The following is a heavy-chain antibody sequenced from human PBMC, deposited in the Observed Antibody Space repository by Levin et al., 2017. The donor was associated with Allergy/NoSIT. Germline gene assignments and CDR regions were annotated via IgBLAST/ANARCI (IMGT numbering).Heavy chain of an antibody. CDR3: ARDGGDIVVVPAAITYYYGMDV. CDR2: ISYDGSNK. CDR1: GFTFSSYA. Sequence: GGSLRLSCAASGFTFSSYAMHWVRQAPGKGLEWVAVISYDGSNKYYADSVKGRFTISRDNSKNTLYLQMNSLRAEDTAVYYCARDGGDIVVVPAAITYYYGMDVWGQGTTVTVSS. J-gene: IGHJ6*02. V-gene: IGHV3-30*04. D-gene: IGHD2-2*01.